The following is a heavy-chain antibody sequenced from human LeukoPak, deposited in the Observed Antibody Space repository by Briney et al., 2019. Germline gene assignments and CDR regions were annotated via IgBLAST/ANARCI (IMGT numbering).Heavy chain of an antibody. V-gene: IGHV3-23*01. J-gene: IGHJ4*02. D-gene: IGHD6-19*01. Sequence: GGSLRLSCAASGFTFSSYAMSWVRQAPGKGLEWVSAISGSGGSTYSADSVKGRFTISRDNSKKTLYLQMNSLRAEDTAVYYCAKGGSSGCYHFDYWGQGALVTVSS. CDR1: GFTFSSYA. CDR3: AKGGSSGCYHFDY. CDR2: ISGSGGST.